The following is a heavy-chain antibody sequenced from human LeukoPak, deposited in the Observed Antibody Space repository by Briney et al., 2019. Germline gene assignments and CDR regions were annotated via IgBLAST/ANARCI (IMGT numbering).Heavy chain of an antibody. Sequence: GGSLRLSCAASGFTLSSYWLHWVRQAPGKGLVWVSRISDADGSITDYADSVRGRFTISRDTAKNTLYLEMNRLEAEDTAVYYCARDLSGYSDYWGQGTLVTVSS. CDR1: GFTLSSYW. CDR2: ISDADGSIT. CDR3: ARDLSGYSDY. J-gene: IGHJ4*02. D-gene: IGHD2-15*01. V-gene: IGHV3-74*01.